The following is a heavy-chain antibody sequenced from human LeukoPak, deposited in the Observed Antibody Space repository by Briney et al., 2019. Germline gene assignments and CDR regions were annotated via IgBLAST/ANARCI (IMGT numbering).Heavy chain of an antibody. J-gene: IGHJ3*02. V-gene: IGHV3-33*01. CDR2: IWYDGSNK. CDR3: ASESGTTVAFDI. CDR1: GFTFSSYG. Sequence: GGSLRLSCAASGFTFSSYGMHWVRQAPGKGLEWVAVIWYDGSNKYYADFVKGRFTISRDNSKNTLYLQMNGLRAEDTAVYYCASESGTTVAFDIWGQGTMVTVSS. D-gene: IGHD1-1*01.